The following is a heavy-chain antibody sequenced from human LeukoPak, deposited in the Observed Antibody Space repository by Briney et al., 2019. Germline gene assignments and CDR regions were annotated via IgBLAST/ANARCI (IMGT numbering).Heavy chain of an antibody. CDR2: VSHDGSKK. J-gene: IGHJ6*02. D-gene: IGHD3-16*01. V-gene: IGHV3-30*04. Sequence: PGGSLRLSCVVSGFPFTYSSMHCVREAPGKRLERLALVSHDGSKKNYADSVKGRFSISRDNSKRILYLQMSSLRADDTALYYCARRAASDCLTATCNGGLYFMDVWGQGTTVTVSS. CDR3: ARRAASDCLTATCNGGLYFMDV. CDR1: GFPFTYSS.